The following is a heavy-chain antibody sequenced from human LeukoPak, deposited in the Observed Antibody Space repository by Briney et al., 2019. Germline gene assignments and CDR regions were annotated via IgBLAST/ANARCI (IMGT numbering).Heavy chain of an antibody. V-gene: IGHV3-23*01. Sequence: PGGSLRLSCAASGFTFSSYAMSWVRQAPGKGLEWVSAISGSGGSTYYADSVKGRFTISRDKSKNTLYLQMNSLRAEDTAIYYCAKGRYDSGGYFWYYFDYWGQGSLVTVSS. J-gene: IGHJ4*02. CDR2: ISGSGGST. CDR1: GFTFSSYA. D-gene: IGHD3-22*01. CDR3: AKGRYDSGGYFWYYFDY.